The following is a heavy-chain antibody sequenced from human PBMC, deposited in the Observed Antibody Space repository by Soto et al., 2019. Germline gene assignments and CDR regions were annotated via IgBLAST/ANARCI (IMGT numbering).Heavy chain of an antibody. Sequence: QVQLVESGGGVVQPGRSLRLSCAASGFTFSSYGMHWVRQAPGKGLEWVAVISYDGSNKYYADSVKGRFTISRDNSKNTLYLQMNSLRAEDTAVYYCAKGGYCSGGSCYGMDVWGQGTTVTVSS. CDR3: AKGGYCSGGSCYGMDV. CDR2: ISYDGSNK. CDR1: GFTFSSYG. J-gene: IGHJ6*02. V-gene: IGHV3-30*18. D-gene: IGHD2-15*01.